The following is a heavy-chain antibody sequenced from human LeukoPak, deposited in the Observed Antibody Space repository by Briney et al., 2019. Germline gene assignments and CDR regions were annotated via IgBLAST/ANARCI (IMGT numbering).Heavy chain of an antibody. CDR1: GGTFSSYA. V-gene: IGHV1-69*04. CDR3: ARGRFWGNYYYYYMDV. D-gene: IGHD3-16*01. CDR2: IIPILGIA. Sequence: SVKVSCKASGGTFSSYAISWVRQAPGQGLEWMGRIIPILGIANYAQKFQGRVTITADKSTSTAYMELSSLRSEDTAVYYCARGRFWGNYYYYYMDVWGKGTTVTVSS. J-gene: IGHJ6*03.